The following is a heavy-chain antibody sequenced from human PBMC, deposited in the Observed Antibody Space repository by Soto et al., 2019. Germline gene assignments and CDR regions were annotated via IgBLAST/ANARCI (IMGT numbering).Heavy chain of an antibody. CDR3: ARDWAYYDFWSGTQESNWFDP. V-gene: IGHV1-3*01. J-gene: IGHJ5*02. Sequence: ASVKVSCKASGYTFTSYAMHWVRQAPGQRLEWMGWINAGNGNTKYSQKFQGRVTITRDTSASTAYMELSSLRSEDTAVYYCARDWAYYDFWSGTQESNWFDPWGQGTLVTVSS. CDR2: INAGNGNT. D-gene: IGHD3-3*01. CDR1: GYTFTSYA.